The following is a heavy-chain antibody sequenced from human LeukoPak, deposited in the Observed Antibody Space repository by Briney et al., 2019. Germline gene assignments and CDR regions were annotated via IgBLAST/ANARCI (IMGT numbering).Heavy chain of an antibody. CDR3: ARGAYGRFGELSYLDY. CDR2: IYTSGST. CDR1: GGSISSGSYY. J-gene: IGHJ4*02. D-gene: IGHD3-10*01. Sequence: SETLSLTCSVSGGSISSGSYYWSWLRQPAGKGLEWIGRIYTSGSTKYNPSLKSRVTMSVDTSKNQFSLKLSSVTAADTAVYYCARGAYGRFGELSYLDYWGQGTLVTVSS. V-gene: IGHV4-61*02.